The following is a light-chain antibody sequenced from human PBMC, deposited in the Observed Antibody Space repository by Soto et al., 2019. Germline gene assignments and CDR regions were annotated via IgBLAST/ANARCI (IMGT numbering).Light chain of an antibody. Sequence: DIRMTQSPSTLPASVGDRVTITCRASQSISNWLAWYQQKPGKAPKLLIYKASTLKDGVPSRFSGNGTGTEFTLAISGLQAEDFAAYHGQQCESYPDSFGRGSTLDIE. CDR1: QSISNW. CDR2: KAS. J-gene: IGKJ2*03. V-gene: IGKV1-5*03. CDR3: QQCESYPDS.